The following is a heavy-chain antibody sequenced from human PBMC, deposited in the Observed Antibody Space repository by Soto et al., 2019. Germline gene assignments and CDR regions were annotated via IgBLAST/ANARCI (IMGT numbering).Heavy chain of an antibody. V-gene: IGHV1-8*01. CDR3: ARGWYYGSGSPLDP. CDR1: GYTFTSYD. CDR2: MNPNSGNT. Sequence: QVQLVQSGAEVKKPGASVKVSCKASGYTFTSYDINWVRQATGQGLEWMGWMNPNSGNTGYAQKFPGRVPTTRNTSISTAYMELSSLRSEDTAVYYCARGWYYGSGSPLDPWGQGTLVTVSS. J-gene: IGHJ5*02. D-gene: IGHD3-10*01.